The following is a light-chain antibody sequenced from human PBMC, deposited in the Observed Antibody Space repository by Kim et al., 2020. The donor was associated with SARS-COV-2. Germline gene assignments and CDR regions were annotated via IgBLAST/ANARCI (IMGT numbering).Light chain of an antibody. V-gene: IGKV3-11*01. CDR1: QSVSSY. CDR2: DAS. J-gene: IGKJ5*01. CDR3: QQRSNWPPIT. Sequence: SPGERVNLSCRASQSVSSYLAWYQQKPGQAPRLLIYDASNRATGIPARFSGSGSGTDFTLTISSLEPEDFAVYYCQQRSNWPPITFGQGTRLEIK.